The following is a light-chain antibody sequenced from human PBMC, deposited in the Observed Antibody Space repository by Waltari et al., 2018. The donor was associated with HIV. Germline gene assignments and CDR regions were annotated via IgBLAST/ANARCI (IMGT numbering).Light chain of an antibody. CDR1: SSDVGGYTY. V-gene: IGLV2-14*03. CDR2: DVT. Sequence: QSALTQPASVSGSPGQSITIPSAGTSSDVGGYTYVSWFQQHPGKAPKLIIYDVTNRPPGVFNRFSGSKSGNTASLTISGLQAEDEADYYCTSYTNIRTWVFGGGTKLTVL. CDR3: TSYTNIRTWV. J-gene: IGLJ3*02.